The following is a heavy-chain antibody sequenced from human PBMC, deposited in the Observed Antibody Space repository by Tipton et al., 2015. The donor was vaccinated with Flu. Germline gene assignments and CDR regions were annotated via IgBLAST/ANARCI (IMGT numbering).Heavy chain of an antibody. CDR1: GYSISSGYY. V-gene: IGHV4-38-2*01. CDR2: IYHSGST. J-gene: IGHJ5*02. D-gene: IGHD4-17*01. Sequence: TLSLTCAVSGYSISSGYYWGWIRRPPGKGLEWIGSIYHSGSTYYNPSLKSRVTISVDTSRNQFSLKLSSVTAADTAVYYCARGDYGDYVWSRGWFDPWGQGTLVTVSS. CDR3: ARGDYGDYVWSRGWFDP.